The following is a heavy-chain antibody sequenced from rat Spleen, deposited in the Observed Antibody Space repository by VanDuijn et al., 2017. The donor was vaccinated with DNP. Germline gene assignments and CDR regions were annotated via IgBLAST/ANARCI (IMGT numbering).Heavy chain of an antibody. D-gene: IGHD1-6*01. Sequence: EVQLVESGGGLVQPGXXXTLSCXVSGFTXXNYFXXWVXXAPKKGLEWVATISIGGGGTYYPDYVKGRFTISRDNAKSSLYLQMNSLRSEDTATYYCARQRVMYTTATGFAYWAQGTLVTVSS. CDR2: ISIGGGGT. CDR3: ARQRVMYTTATGFAY. J-gene: IGHJ3*01. CDR1: GFTXXNYF. V-gene: IGHV5-25*01.